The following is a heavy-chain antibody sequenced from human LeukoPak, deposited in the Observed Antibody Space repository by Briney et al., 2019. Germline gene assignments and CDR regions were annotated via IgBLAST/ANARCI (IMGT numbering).Heavy chain of an antibody. CDR2: STSSGTA. D-gene: IGHD3-16*02. Sequence: PSETLSLTCTVSGDSMSDSDYWAWIRQTPGKGLKWIGGSTSSGTAHYSPSLNSQVTVSVDTSKSQFSLTLTSVTAADTAVYFCARAPNYRRYSFHSWGQGALLTVSS. V-gene: IGHV4-39*01. CDR3: ARAPNYRRYSFHS. CDR1: GDSMSDSDY. J-gene: IGHJ4*02.